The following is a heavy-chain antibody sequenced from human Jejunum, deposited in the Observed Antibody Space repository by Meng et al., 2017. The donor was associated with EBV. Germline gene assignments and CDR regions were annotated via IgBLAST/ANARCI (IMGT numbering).Heavy chain of an antibody. CDR1: GYTFTTYG. V-gene: IGHV1-18*01. J-gene: IGHJ5*02. CDR2: ISTYSGNT. D-gene: IGHD3-9*01. Sequence: QVQLVQYGAEVKKPGASVKVSCKTSGYTFTTYGSTWVRQAPGQRLEWMGWISTYSGNTDCAQKFQDRLTMTTDTSTSTAYMELRSLRSDDTAVYYCARYFDGWNGDRFDPWGQGTLVTVSS. CDR3: ARYFDGWNGDRFDP.